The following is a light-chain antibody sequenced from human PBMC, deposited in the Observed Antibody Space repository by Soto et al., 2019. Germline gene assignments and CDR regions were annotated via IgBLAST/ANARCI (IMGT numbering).Light chain of an antibody. CDR2: DAS. CDR3: QQRGNWPRTWA. J-gene: IGKJ1*01. V-gene: IGKV3-11*01. CDR1: QNINTN. Sequence: IGLPQAPVTLSLSPGEGATLSCKAIQNINTNLGWYQQKPGQAPRLLIYDASLRATGIPARFTGSGSGTDFTLTINSLEPEDFAVYYCQQRGNWPRTWAFGQGTKVDIK.